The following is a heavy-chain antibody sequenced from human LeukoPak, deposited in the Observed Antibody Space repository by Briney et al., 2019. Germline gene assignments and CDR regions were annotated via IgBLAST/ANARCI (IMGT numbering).Heavy chain of an antibody. CDR2: IKQDGSEI. Sequence: GGSLRLSCAASGFTFSNYWMSWVRQAPGEGVEGVANIKQDGSEIYYVDSVKGRFPISRDNAKNSLYLQMNSLRAEDTAVYYCARVLLWFGEFTAPFDYWGQGSWVTVSS. CDR1: GFTFSNYW. V-gene: IGHV3-7*01. CDR3: ARVLLWFGEFTAPFDY. J-gene: IGHJ4*02. D-gene: IGHD3-10*01.